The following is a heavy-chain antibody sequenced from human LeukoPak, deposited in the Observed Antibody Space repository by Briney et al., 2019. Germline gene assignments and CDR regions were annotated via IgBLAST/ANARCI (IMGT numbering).Heavy chain of an antibody. CDR1: GGSVSSGSYS. D-gene: IGHD3-22*01. CDR2: IYYSGST. Sequence: SETLSLTCTVSGGSVSSGSYSWSWIRQPPGKGLEYIGYIYYSGSTNYNPSLKSRVTMSIDTSKNQFSLKLSSVTAADTAVYYCATDRSDSSGYSQPYAFDIWGQGTMVTISS. J-gene: IGHJ3*02. CDR3: ATDRSDSSGYSQPYAFDI. V-gene: IGHV4-61*01.